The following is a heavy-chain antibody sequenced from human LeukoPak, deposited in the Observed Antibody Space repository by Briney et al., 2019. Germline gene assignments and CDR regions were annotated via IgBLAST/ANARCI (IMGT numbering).Heavy chain of an antibody. V-gene: IGHV4-30-4*01. CDR1: GASIRSGDYY. Sequence: SQTLSLTCTVSGASIRSGDYYWSWIRQPPGKGLEWIGYIYDSGSTYYNPSLKSQITISVDTSENRFSLKLSPVTATDTAVYYCARDCSGGSCYGAFDIWGQGTMVTVSS. D-gene: IGHD2-15*01. CDR2: IYDSGST. J-gene: IGHJ3*02. CDR3: ARDCSGGSCYGAFDI.